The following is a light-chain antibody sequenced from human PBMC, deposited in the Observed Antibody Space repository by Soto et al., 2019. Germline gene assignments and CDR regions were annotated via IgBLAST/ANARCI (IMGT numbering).Light chain of an antibody. CDR2: WAS. CDR3: QQYYNTPRS. V-gene: IGKV4-1*01. CDR1: QSVLYSSDNKNY. J-gene: IGKJ5*01. Sequence: DIVMTQSPDSLAVSLGERATINCKSSQSVLYSSDNKNYLAWYQQKPGQPPKLLIYWASTRESGVPDRFSGSGSGTDFTLTISSLQAEDVAIYYCQQYYNTPRSFGQGTRLEIK.